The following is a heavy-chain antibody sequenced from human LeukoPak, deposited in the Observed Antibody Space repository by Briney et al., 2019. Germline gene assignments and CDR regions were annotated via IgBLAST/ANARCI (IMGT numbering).Heavy chain of an antibody. Sequence: GGSLRLSCAASGFTLTRYDMHWGRQATGKGLEGVSAIGTAGYTSYPGSVTGRFTISRENAKNSLSLQMNSLGAGDTAVYYCARATSGFGLWGRGTLVTVSS. CDR3: ARATSGFGL. CDR1: GFTLTRYD. J-gene: IGHJ2*01. D-gene: IGHD1-26*01. V-gene: IGHV3-13*04. CDR2: IGTAGYT.